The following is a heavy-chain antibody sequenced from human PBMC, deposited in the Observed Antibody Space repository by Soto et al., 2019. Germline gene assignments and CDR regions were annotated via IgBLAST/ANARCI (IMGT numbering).Heavy chain of an antibody. V-gene: IGHV3-7*01. CDR2: INQNEGEK. J-gene: IGHJ4*02. Sequence: EVHLAESGGGLVQPGGSLRVSCTASGFTFRNYWMTWVRQAPGKGLEWVANINQNEGEKYYVDSVKGRFTISKDNAYKSLLLEMEYLPVDDWAGYFCARGRPPSSGGNFDSWGQGTLVSVSS. D-gene: IGHD3-10*01. CDR1: GFTFRNYW. CDR3: ARGRPPSSGGNFDS.